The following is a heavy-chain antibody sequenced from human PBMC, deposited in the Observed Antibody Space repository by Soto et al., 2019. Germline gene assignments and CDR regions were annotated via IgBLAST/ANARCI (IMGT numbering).Heavy chain of an antibody. Sequence: SETLSLTCAVSGGSISSGGYSWSRIRQPPGKGLEWIGYIYHSGSTYYNPSLKSRVTISVDRSKNQFSLKLSSVTAADTAVYYCARGAARLDYWGQGTLVTVSS. V-gene: IGHV4-30-2*01. D-gene: IGHD6-6*01. CDR3: ARGAARLDY. CDR2: IYHSGST. J-gene: IGHJ4*02. CDR1: GGSISSGGYS.